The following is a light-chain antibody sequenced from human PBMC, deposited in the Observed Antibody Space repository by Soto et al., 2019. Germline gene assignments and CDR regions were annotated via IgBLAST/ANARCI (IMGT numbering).Light chain of an antibody. CDR3: QQYNSYRT. V-gene: IGKV4-1*01. J-gene: IGKJ1*01. Sequence: DIVMTQSPDSLAVSLGERAPINCKSSQRVLYSSNNKNYLAWYQQKPGQPPKLLIYWASTRESGVPDRFSGSGSGTDFTLTISSLQPDDFATYYCQQYNSYRTFGQGTKVDNK. CDR2: WAS. CDR1: QRVLYSSNNKNY.